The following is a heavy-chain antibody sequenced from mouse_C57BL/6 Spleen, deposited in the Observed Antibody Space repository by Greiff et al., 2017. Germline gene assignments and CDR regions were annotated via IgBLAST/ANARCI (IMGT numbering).Heavy chain of an antibody. V-gene: IGHV2-5*01. Sequence: VKLVESGPGLVQPSQSLSITCTVSGFSLTSYGVHWVRQSPGKGLEWLGVIWRGGSTDYNAAFMSRLSITKDNSKSQVFFKMNSLQADDTAIYYCAKGGITTVDAMDYWGQGTSVTVSS. CDR1: GFSLTSYG. D-gene: IGHD1-1*01. CDR3: AKGGITTVDAMDY. CDR2: IWRGGST. J-gene: IGHJ4*01.